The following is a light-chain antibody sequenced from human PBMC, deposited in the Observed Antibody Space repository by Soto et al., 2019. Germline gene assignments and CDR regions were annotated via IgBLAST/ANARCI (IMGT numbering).Light chain of an antibody. J-gene: IGKJ2*01. V-gene: IGKV2-30*01. CDR2: KVS. Sequence: DVVMTQSPPSLPVTLGQPASISCRSSQSLVYSDGYTYLTWFQQRPGQSPRRLIYKVSNRDSGVPDRFSGSGSGTDFTLKISRVEAEDVGLYYCMQGTYLPYTFGQGTKLEIK. CDR1: QSLVYSDGYTY. CDR3: MQGTYLPYT.